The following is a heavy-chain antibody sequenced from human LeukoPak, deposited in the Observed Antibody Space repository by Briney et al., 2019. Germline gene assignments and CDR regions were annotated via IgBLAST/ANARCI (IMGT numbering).Heavy chain of an antibody. J-gene: IGHJ5*02. CDR2: IYHSGST. CDR1: GGSISSGYY. Sequence: PSETLSLTCTVSGGSISSGYYWGWIRQPPGKGLEWIGSIYHSGSTYYNPSLKSRVTISVDTSKNQFSLKLSSVTAADTAVYYCARTTTVTTRFDPWGRGTLVTVSS. V-gene: IGHV4-38-2*02. D-gene: IGHD4-17*01. CDR3: ARTTTVTTRFDP.